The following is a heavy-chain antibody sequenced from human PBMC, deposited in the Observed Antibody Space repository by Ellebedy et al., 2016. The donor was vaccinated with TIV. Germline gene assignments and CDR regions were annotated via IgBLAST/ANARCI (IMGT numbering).Heavy chain of an antibody. CDR2: ISSSSSYI. CDR3: ARDSGYSSGWGDY. CDR1: GFTFSSYS. V-gene: IGHV3-21*01. J-gene: IGHJ4*02. Sequence: GGSLRLSXAASGFTFSSYSMNWVRQAPGKGLEWVSSISSSSSYIYYADSVKGRFTISRDNAKNSLYLRMNSLRAEDTAVYYCARDSGYSSGWGDYWGQGTLVTVSS. D-gene: IGHD6-19*01.